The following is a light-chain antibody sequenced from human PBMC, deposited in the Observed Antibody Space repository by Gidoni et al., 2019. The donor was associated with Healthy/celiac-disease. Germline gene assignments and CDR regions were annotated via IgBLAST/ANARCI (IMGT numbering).Light chain of an antibody. Sequence: DIQMTQSPSSLSASVGDRVTITCQASQDISNYLNWYQQKPGKAPKLLIYDASNLATGVPSRFSGSGSGTDFTFTISSLQPEDIATYYCQQYDNPCTFGPGTKVDIK. CDR3: QQYDNPCT. CDR1: QDISNY. CDR2: DAS. J-gene: IGKJ3*01. V-gene: IGKV1-33*01.